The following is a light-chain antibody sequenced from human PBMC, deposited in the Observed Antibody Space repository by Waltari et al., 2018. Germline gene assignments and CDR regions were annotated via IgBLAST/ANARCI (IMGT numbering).Light chain of an antibody. V-gene: IGKV1-39*01. J-gene: IGKJ3*01. Sequence: DIQMTQSPSSLSASIGDRITITCRASQNIGNHLNWYQHKPGKAPKVRIYAASILQSGVPSRFSGSGSGTDFTLTISSLQAEDFAIYYCQQSFSTMKTFGPGTKVD. CDR3: QQSFSTMKT. CDR2: AAS. CDR1: QNIGNH.